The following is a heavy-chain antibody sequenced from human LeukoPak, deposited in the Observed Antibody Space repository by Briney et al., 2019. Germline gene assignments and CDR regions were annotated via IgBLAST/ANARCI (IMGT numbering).Heavy chain of an antibody. CDR3: ARFSGSYYYFDY. D-gene: IGHD1-26*01. CDR1: GFTFSSYW. J-gene: IGHJ4*02. V-gene: IGHV3-7*01. CDR2: IKLDGSEE. Sequence: GGSLRLSCAASGFTFSSYWMSWVRQAPGKGLEWVANIKLDGSEEYYVDSVKGRFTISRDNAKNSLYLQMSSLTAEDTAFYYCARFSGSYYYFDYWGQGTLVTVSS.